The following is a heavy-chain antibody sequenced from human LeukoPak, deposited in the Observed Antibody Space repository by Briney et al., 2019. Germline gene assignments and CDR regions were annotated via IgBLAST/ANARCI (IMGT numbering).Heavy chain of an antibody. CDR3: ARDYGKTVVTPDY. J-gene: IGHJ4*02. CDR1: GYTFTSYD. D-gene: IGHD4-23*01. CDR2: INPNSGGT. V-gene: IGHV1-2*02. Sequence: ASVKVSCKASGYTFTSYDINWVRQATGQGLEWMGWINPNSGGTNYAQKFQGRVTMTRDTSISTAYMELSRLRSDDTAVYYCARDYGKTVVTPDYWGQGTLVTVSS.